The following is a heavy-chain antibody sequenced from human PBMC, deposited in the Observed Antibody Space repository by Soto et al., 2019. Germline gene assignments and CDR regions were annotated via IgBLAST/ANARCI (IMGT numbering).Heavy chain of an antibody. D-gene: IGHD3-10*01. V-gene: IGHV3-21*01. CDR2: ISSSSSYI. Sequence: GGSLRLSCAASGFTFSSYTINWVRQAPGKGLEWVSSISSSSSYIYYADSVKGRFIISRDNAKNSLYLQMNSLRAEDTAVYYCARDGEDTMVRGVSYYYYYYMDVWGKGTTVTVSS. J-gene: IGHJ6*03. CDR3: ARDGEDTMVRGVSYYYYYYMDV. CDR1: GFTFSSYT.